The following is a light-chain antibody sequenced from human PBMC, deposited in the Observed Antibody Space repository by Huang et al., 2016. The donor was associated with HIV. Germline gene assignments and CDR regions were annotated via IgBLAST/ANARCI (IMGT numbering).Light chain of an antibody. V-gene: IGKV3-11*01. CDR2: DAS. CDR3: QQRTDWPA. J-gene: IGKJ5*01. Sequence: EIVLTQSPATLSLSPGERATPSSRTSQRVSSYLVWYQQKPGQATRLLIYDASYRASGVPVRFSGSGSGTDFTLTISSLEPEDFAVYHCQQRTDWPAFGQGTRLEIK. CDR1: QRVSSY.